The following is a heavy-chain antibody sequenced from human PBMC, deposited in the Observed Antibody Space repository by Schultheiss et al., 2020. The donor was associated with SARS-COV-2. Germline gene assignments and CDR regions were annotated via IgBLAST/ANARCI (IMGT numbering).Heavy chain of an antibody. CDR1: GGSISSYY. D-gene: IGHD4-17*01. CDR3: ARRTVTTGYFDY. Sequence: GSLRLSCTVSGGSISSYYWSWIRQPPGKGLEWIGYIYYSGSTYYNPSLKSRVTISVDTSKNQFSLKLSSVTAADTAVHYCARRTVTTGYFDYWGQGTLVTVSS. CDR2: IYYSGST. J-gene: IGHJ4*02. V-gene: IGHV4-59*01.